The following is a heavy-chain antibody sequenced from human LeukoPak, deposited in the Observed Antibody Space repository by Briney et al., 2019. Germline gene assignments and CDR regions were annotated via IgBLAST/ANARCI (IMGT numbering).Heavy chain of an antibody. CDR1: GFTFSSYG. CDR3: ARDLKAYSSSGGVDY. CDR2: ISSSGTTI. Sequence: GGSLRLSCAASGFTFSSYGMNWVRQTPGQGLKSVSYISSSGTTISYADSVKGRFTISTDSTRNSLYLQMSSLRAEDTAVYYCARDLKAYSSSGGVDYWGQGTLVTVSS. D-gene: IGHD6-13*01. V-gene: IGHV3-48*03. J-gene: IGHJ4*02.